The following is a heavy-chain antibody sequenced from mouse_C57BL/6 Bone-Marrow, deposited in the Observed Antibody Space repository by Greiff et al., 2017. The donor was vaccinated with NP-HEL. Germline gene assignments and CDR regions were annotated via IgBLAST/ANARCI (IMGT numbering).Heavy chain of an antibody. V-gene: IGHV5-6*01. Sequence: EVKLVESGGDLVKPGGSLKLSCAASGFTFSSYGMSWVRQTPDKRLEWVATISSGGSYTYYPDSVKGRFTISRDNAKNTLYLQMSSLKSEDTAMYYCARGASSGSWADWGQGTLVTVSA. CDR2: ISSGGSYT. D-gene: IGHD3-2*02. J-gene: IGHJ3*01. CDR3: ARGASSGSWAD. CDR1: GFTFSSYG.